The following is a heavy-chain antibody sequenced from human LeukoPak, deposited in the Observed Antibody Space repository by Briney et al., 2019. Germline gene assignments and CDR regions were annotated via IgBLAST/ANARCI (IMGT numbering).Heavy chain of an antibody. CDR1: GYTFTGYY. J-gene: IGHJ4*02. D-gene: IGHD1-26*01. Sequence: ASVKVSCKASGYTFTGYYIHWVRQAPGQGLEWMGRINPNNGDITYAQKFPGRVTLTRDTSIGTAYMELSSLRSDDTAMYYCVREITRATTYFDSWGQGTLVTVSS. V-gene: IGHV1-2*06. CDR2: INPNNGDI. CDR3: VREITRATTYFDS.